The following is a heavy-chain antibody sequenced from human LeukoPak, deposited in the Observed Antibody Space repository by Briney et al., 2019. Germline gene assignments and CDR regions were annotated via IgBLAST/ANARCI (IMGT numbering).Heavy chain of an antibody. Sequence: GRSLRLSCAASGFTFSSYAMHWVRQAPGKGLEWVAVISYDGSNKYYADSVKGRFTISRDNSKNTLYLQMNSLRAEDTAVYYCARGDSDSGWSPDAFDIWGQGTMVTVSS. D-gene: IGHD6-19*01. CDR3: ARGDSDSGWSPDAFDI. CDR1: GFTFSSYA. J-gene: IGHJ3*02. V-gene: IGHV3-30-3*01. CDR2: ISYDGSNK.